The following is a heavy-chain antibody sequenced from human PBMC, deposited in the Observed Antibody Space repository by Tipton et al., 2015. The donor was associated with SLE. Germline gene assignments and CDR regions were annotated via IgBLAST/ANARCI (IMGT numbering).Heavy chain of an antibody. CDR3: ARDSPHDSSGYYSDY. CDR2: INHSGST. V-gene: IGHV4-34*01. D-gene: IGHD3-22*01. Sequence: TLSLTCAVYGGSFSGYYWSWIRQPPGKGLEWIGEINHSGSTNYNPSLKSRVTISVDTSKNQFSLKLSSVTAADTTIYYCARDSPHDSSGYYSDYWGQGAQVTVSS. CDR1: GGSFSGYY. J-gene: IGHJ4*02.